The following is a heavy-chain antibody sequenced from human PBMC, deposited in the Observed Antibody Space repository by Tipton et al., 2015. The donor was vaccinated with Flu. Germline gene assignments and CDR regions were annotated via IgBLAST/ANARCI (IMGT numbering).Heavy chain of an antibody. J-gene: IGHJ4*02. CDR2: VSRPGST. V-gene: IGHV4-38-2*02. Sequence: TLSLTCAVSGDSVSSDYYWGWIRQFPGKGLEWIGTVSRPGSTVYNPSLKSRVTISVDTSKKQISLQVRSVTAADTAVYFCARDPSLGMPDYFDFWGPGTLVTASS. CDR3: ARDPSLGMPDYFDF. CDR1: GDSVSSDYY. D-gene: IGHD2-2*01.